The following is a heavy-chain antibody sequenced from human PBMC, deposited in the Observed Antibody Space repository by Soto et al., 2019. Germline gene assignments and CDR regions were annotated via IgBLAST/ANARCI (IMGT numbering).Heavy chain of an antibody. V-gene: IGHV4-59*01. CDR1: GGSINSYY. D-gene: IGHD3-10*01. CDR2: IYYNGST. CDR3: ARAPRGNYGYPSYFDY. Sequence: PSETLSLTCTVSGGSINSYYWSWIRQPPGKGLEWIGYIYYNGSTNYNPSLKSRVTISVDTSKNQFSLKLSSVTAADTAVYYCARAPRGNYGYPSYFDYWGQGTLVTVSS. J-gene: IGHJ4*02.